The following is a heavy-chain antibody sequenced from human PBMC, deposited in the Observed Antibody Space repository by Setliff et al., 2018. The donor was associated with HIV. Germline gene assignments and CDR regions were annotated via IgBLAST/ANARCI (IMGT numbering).Heavy chain of an antibody. D-gene: IGHD5-12*01. Sequence: SETLSLTCTVSGGSISSHYWSWIRQPPGKGLEWIGYMYYSGSTNYNPSLKSRVTIAVDTSKNQFSLKLSSVTAADTAVYYCARRGAYGYDYFDYWGPGTLVTVSA. CDR1: GGSISSHY. CDR3: ARRGAYGYDYFDY. J-gene: IGHJ4*02. CDR2: MYYSGST. V-gene: IGHV4-59*11.